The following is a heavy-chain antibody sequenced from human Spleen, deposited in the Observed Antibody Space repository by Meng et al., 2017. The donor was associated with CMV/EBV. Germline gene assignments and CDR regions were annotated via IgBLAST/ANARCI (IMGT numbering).Heavy chain of an antibody. CDR1: GFTFSSYS. D-gene: IGHD1-26*01. CDR3: ARGSGTHYFDY. CDR2: ISDSGTST. V-gene: IGHV3-23*01. Sequence: GGSLRLSCVASGFTFSSYSMNWVRQAPGKGLEWVSGISDSGTSTYYADSVKGRFTISGDNAKNTLYLQMNSLRAEDTAVYYCARGSGTHYFDYWGQGTLVTVSS. J-gene: IGHJ4*02.